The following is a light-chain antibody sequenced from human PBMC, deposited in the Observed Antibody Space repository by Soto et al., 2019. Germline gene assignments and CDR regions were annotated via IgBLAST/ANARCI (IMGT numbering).Light chain of an antibody. Sequence: IQLTQSPSSLSASVGDRVTITCRASQGISSYLAWYQQKPGKAPKLLIFAASTLQSGVPPRFIGSGSGTDFTLTISNLQPEDFATYYCQQGTALMYTFGQGTKVDIK. CDR1: QGISSY. V-gene: IGKV1-9*01. CDR2: AAS. CDR3: QQGTALMYT. J-gene: IGKJ2*01.